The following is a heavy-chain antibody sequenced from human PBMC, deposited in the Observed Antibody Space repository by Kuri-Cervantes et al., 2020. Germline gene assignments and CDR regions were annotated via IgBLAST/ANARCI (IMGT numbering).Heavy chain of an antibody. J-gene: IGHJ6*02. V-gene: IGHV1-46*01. D-gene: IGHD6-13*01. Sequence: ASVKVSCKASGYTFTSYYMHWVRQAPGQGLEWMGIINPSGGSTSYAQKFQGRVIMTRDTSTSTVYMELSSLRSEDTAVYYCARGPRSSWYVYYYYGMDVWGQETTVTVSS. CDR1: GYTFTSYY. CDR2: INPSGGST. CDR3: ARGPRSSWYVYYYYGMDV.